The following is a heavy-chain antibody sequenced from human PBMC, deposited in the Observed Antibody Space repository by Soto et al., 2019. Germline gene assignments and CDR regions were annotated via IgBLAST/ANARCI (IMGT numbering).Heavy chain of an antibody. J-gene: IGHJ4*02. CDR2: IKQDGSEK. CDR3: ARVDWYQPFDY. CDR1: GFTFSSYW. V-gene: IGHV3-7*01. D-gene: IGHD2-2*01. Sequence: GGSLRLSCAASGFTFSSYWMTWVRQAPGKGLEWVANIKQDGSEKYYVDSVKGRFTISRDNAKNSLYLQMNSLRAEDTAVYYCARVDWYQPFDYWGQGTLVTVSS.